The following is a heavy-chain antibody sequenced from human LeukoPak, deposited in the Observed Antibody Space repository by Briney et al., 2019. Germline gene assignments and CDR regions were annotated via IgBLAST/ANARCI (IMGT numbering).Heavy chain of an antibody. D-gene: IGHD3-22*01. CDR2: IYSGGST. Sequence: GGSLRLSCAASGFTVSSNYMSWVRQAPGKGLEWDSVIYSGGSTYYADSVKGRFTISRDNSKNTLYLQMNSLRAEDTAVYYCARDAVDYDSSGEIWGQGTMVTVSS. J-gene: IGHJ3*02. CDR1: GFTVSSNY. CDR3: ARDAVDYDSSGEI. V-gene: IGHV3-53*01.